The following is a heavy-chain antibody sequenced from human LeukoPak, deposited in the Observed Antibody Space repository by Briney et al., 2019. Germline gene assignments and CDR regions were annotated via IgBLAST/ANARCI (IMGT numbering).Heavy chain of an antibody. CDR1: GFTFSSYA. J-gene: IGHJ4*02. D-gene: IGHD5-18*01. V-gene: IGHV3-23*01. CDR2: ISGSGGST. CDR3: AKGGSYGFWFDY. Sequence: GGSLGLSCAASGFTFSSYAMSWVRQAPGKGLEWVSAISGSGGSTYYADSVKGRFTISRDNPKNTLYLQMNSLRAEDTAVYYCAKGGSYGFWFDYWGQGTLVTVSS.